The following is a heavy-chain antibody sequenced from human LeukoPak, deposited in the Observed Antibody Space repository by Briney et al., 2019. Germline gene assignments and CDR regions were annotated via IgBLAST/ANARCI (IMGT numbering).Heavy chain of an antibody. CDR3: VISKIYYFDY. CDR1: GFTFSDYY. D-gene: IGHD2/OR15-2a*01. Sequence: GGSLRLSCAASGFTFSDYYMSWIRQAPGKGLERVSYISSSGSTIYYADSVKGRFTISRDNAKNSLYLQMNSLRAEDTAVYYCVISKIYYFDYWSQGTLVTVSS. J-gene: IGHJ4*02. CDR2: ISSSGSTI. V-gene: IGHV3-11*01.